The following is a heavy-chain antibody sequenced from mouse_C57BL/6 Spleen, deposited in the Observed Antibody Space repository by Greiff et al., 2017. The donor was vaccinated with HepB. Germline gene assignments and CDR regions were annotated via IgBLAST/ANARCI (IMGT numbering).Heavy chain of an antibody. V-gene: IGHV5-9*01. CDR2: ISGGGGNT. CDR1: GFTFSSYT. J-gene: IGHJ2*01. Sequence: EVKVVESGGGLVKPGGSLKLSCAASGFTFSSYTMSWVRQTPEKRLEWVATISGGGGNTYYPDSVKGRFTISRDNAKNTLYLQMSSLRSEDTALYYCARETAQAPYFDYWGQGTTLTVSS. CDR3: ARETAQAPYFDY. D-gene: IGHD3-2*02.